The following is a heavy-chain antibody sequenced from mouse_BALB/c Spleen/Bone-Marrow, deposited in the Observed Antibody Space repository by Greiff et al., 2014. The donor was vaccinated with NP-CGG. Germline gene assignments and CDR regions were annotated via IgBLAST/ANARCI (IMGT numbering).Heavy chain of an antibody. CDR2: IYPGDGDA. CDR3: ARVRNWADY. CDR1: GYAFSSYW. V-gene: IGHV1-80*01. D-gene: IGHD4-1*01. J-gene: IGHJ2*01. Sequence: QVQLQQSGAELVRPGSSVKISCKASGYAFSSYWMNWVKQRPGQGLEWIGQIYPGDGDANYNGKFKGKATLTADKSSSTAYMQLSSLTSEDSAVYFCARVRNWADYWGQGPTLTVSS.